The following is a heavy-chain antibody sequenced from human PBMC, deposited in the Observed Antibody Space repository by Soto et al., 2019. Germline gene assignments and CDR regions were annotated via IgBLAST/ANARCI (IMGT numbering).Heavy chain of an antibody. CDR1: GGTFSTSA. Sequence: QVQLMQSGAEVKKPGSSVKVSCKASGGTFSTSAISWVRQAPGEGLEWVGGIMPVFATPDYAQKFQGRVTISADESTPTADLELTSLTTDDTAVYYCARDKDRQQLGGNYYYILDVWGQGTAITVSS. V-gene: IGHV1-69*12. CDR3: ARDKDRQQLGGNYYYILDV. CDR2: IMPVFATP. J-gene: IGHJ6*02. D-gene: IGHD3-3*02.